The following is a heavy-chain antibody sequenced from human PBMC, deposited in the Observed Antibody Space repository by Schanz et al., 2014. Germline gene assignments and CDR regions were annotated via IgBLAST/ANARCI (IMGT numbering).Heavy chain of an antibody. CDR3: ARDLPRTFLFDY. V-gene: IGHV3-48*01. J-gene: IGHJ4*02. Sequence: EVQLLESGGGLVQPGGSLRLSCAASGFTFSSYAMSWVRQAPGKGLEWVAYISSSSSTIHYADSVKGRFTISRDNAKNSLYLQMDSLRAEDTAVYYCARDLPRTFLFDYWGQGTLGTVSS. CDR2: ISSSSSTI. CDR1: GFTFSSYA.